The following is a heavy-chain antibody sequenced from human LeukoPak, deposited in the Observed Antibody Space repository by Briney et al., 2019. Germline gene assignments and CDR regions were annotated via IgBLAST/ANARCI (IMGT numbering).Heavy chain of an antibody. CDR2: IIPILGIA. CDR1: GGTFSSYA. CDR3: ARDNAGGNYYYYGMDV. V-gene: IGHV1-69*04. J-gene: IGHJ6*02. D-gene: IGHD2-8*02. Sequence: ASVNVSCKASGGTFSSYAISWVRQAPGQGLEWMGRIIPILGIANYAQKFQGRVTITADKSTSTAYMELSSLRSEDTAVYYCARDNAGGNYYYYGMDVWGQGTTVTVSS.